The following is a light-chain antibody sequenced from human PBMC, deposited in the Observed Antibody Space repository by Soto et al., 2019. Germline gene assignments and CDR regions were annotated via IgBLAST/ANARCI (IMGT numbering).Light chain of an antibody. J-gene: IGLJ1*01. CDR2: GNS. Sequence: QSVLTQPPSVSGAPGQRVTISCTGSSSNIGAGYDVHWYQQFPGTAPKLLIYGNSNRPSGVPDRFSGSKSGTSASLAITGLQAEDEADYYCKSYASSLSGVFGSGTKVTVL. CDR3: KSYASSLSGV. CDR1: SSNIGAGYD. V-gene: IGLV1-40*01.